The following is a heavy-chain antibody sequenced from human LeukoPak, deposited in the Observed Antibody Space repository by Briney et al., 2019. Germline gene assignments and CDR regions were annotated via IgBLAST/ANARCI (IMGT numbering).Heavy chain of an antibody. Sequence: SETLSLTCTVSGGSISSYYWSWIRQPPGKGLEWIGYIYYSGSTNYNPSLKSRVTISVDTSKNQFSLKLSSVTAADTAVYYCARRPHGVYCSSTSCYAGAFDIWGQGTMVTVSS. J-gene: IGHJ3*02. CDR1: GGSISSYY. CDR2: IYYSGST. V-gene: IGHV4-59*08. D-gene: IGHD2-2*01. CDR3: ARRPHGVYCSSTSCYAGAFDI.